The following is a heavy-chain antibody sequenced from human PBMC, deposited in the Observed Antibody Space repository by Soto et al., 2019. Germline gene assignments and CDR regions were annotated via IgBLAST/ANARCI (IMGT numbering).Heavy chain of an antibody. CDR3: AEWSGYGDY. Sequence: EVQLLESGGGLVQPGGSLRLSCAVSGFSFSTYGVTWVRQAPGKGLEWVSGVSGGSGVTHYADSVKGRFTITGDNSKNTVYLHMNSLGVEDTAVYYCAEWSGYGDYWGQGTLVTVSS. V-gene: IGHV3-23*01. CDR1: GFSFSTYG. CDR2: VSGGSGVT. D-gene: IGHD6-25*01. J-gene: IGHJ4*02.